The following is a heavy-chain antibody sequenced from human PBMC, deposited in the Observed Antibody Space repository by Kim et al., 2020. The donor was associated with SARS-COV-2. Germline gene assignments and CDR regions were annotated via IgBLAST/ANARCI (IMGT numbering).Heavy chain of an antibody. V-gene: IGHV3-21*01. D-gene: IGHD3-10*01. Sequence: GSVKGRFTISRENAKNSLYLHMNSQSAEDTAVYYCARLLLWFGDGGYFDYWGQGALVTGSS. J-gene: IGHJ4*02. CDR3: ARLLLWFGDGGYFDY.